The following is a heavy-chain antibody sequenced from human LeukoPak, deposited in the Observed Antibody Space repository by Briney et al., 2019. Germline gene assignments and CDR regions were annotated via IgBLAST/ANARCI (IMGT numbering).Heavy chain of an antibody. CDR1: GYTFTGYY. Sequence: GASVKVSCKASGYTFTGYYMHWVRQAPGQGLEWMGWINPNSGGTNYAQKFQGWVTMTRDTSISTAYMELSRLRSDDTAVYYCALGTGAGHPFQFDYWGQGTLVTVSS. CDR2: INPNSGGT. CDR3: ALGTGAGHPFQFDY. D-gene: IGHD6-19*01. J-gene: IGHJ4*02. V-gene: IGHV1-2*04.